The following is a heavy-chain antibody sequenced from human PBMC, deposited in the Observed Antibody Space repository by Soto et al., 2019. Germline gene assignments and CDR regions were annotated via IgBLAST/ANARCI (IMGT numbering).Heavy chain of an antibody. CDR1: GFTFSSYG. J-gene: IGHJ4*02. CDR3: ARDRIGSGTYYFDY. D-gene: IGHD6-19*01. Sequence: GGSLRLSCAASGFTFSSYGMHWVRQAPGKGLEWVAVIWYDGSNKYYADSVKGRFTISRDNSKNTLYLQMNSLRAEDTAVYYCARDRIGSGTYYFDYSGQGTLVTVSS. CDR2: IWYDGSNK. V-gene: IGHV3-33*01.